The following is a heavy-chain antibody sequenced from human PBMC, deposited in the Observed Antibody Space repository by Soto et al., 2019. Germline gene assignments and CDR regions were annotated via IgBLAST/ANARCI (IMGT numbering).Heavy chain of an antibody. D-gene: IGHD3-3*01. CDR3: ATRITVFGLLIPPFDP. CDR1: GGSVNGYY. CDR2: INHTGGT. Sequence: SETLSLTCAVYGGSVNGYYWNWIRQPPGEGLEWIGEINHTGGTHYNPSLKSRGTMSVDTSKNQCYLRLSSVTAADTAIYYCATRITVFGLLIPPFDPWGQGTQVTVS. V-gene: IGHV4-34*10. J-gene: IGHJ5*02.